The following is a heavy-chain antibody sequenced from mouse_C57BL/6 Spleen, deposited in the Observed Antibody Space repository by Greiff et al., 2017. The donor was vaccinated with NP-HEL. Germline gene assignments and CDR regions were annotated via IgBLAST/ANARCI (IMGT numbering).Heavy chain of an antibody. Sequence: EVQLQQSGPELVKPGASVKISCKASGYSFTGYYMNWVKQSPEKSLEWIGEINPSTGGTTYNQKFKAKATLTVDKSSSTAYMQLKSLTSEDSAVYYCAIRLDYWGQGTTLTVSS. CDR2: INPSTGGT. D-gene: IGHD2-12*01. J-gene: IGHJ2*01. CDR3: AIRLDY. CDR1: GYSFTGYY. V-gene: IGHV1-42*01.